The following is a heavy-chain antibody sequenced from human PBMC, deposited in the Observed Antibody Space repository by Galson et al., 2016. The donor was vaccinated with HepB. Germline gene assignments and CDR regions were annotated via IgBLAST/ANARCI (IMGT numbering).Heavy chain of an antibody. CDR1: GFSLGTYG. V-gene: IGHV3-7*01. CDR2: IKEDGTFQ. D-gene: IGHD5-24*01. J-gene: IGHJ5*02. CDR3: ARPKFEKQMAEGYDL. Sequence: SLRLSCAASGFSLGTYGMNWVRQAPGKGLEWVANIKEDGTFQCYVDSVKGRFTISRDNTKMSVHLQMNTLRVEGTAIYYCARPKFEKQMAEGYDLWGQGTLVTVSS.